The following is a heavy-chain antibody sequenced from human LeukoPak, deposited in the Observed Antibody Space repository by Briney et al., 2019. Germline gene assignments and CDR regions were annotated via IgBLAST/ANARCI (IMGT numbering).Heavy chain of an antibody. D-gene: IGHD3-16*01. Sequence: SETLSLTCTVSGYSISSVYYWGWTRQPPGKGLEWIGSIYHSGSTYYIPSLKSRVTISVDTSKNQFSLKVSSVTAADTAVYYCARLGPYYYHYMDVWGKGTTVTVSS. CDR3: ARLGPYYYHYMDV. J-gene: IGHJ6*03. V-gene: IGHV4-38-2*02. CDR1: GYSISSVYY. CDR2: IYHSGST.